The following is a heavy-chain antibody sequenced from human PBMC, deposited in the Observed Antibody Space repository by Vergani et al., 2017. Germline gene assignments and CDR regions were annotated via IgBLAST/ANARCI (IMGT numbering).Heavy chain of an antibody. Sequence: QVQLVQSGAEVKKPGSSVKVSCKASGGTFSSYTISWVRQAPGQGLEWMGRIIPILGIANYAQKFQGRVTITADKSTSTAYMELSSLRSEDTAVYYCATDLYSGYDWALSDWGQGTLVTVSS. CDR3: ATDLYSGYDWALSD. V-gene: IGHV1-69*08. J-gene: IGHJ4*02. CDR1: GGTFSSYT. CDR2: IIPILGIA. D-gene: IGHD5-12*01.